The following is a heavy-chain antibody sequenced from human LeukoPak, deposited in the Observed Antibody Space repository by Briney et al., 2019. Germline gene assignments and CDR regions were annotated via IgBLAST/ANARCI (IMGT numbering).Heavy chain of an antibody. CDR2: ISGSGGST. V-gene: IGHV3-23*01. CDR1: GFTFDDYA. Sequence: PGGSLRLSCAASGFTFDDYAMSWVRQAPGKGLEWVSAISGSGGSTYYADSVKGRFTISRDNSKNTLYLQMNSLRAEDTAVYYCAKDYGDYYLSHYGMDVWGQGTTVTVSS. CDR3: AKDYGDYYLSHYGMDV. D-gene: IGHD4-17*01. J-gene: IGHJ6*02.